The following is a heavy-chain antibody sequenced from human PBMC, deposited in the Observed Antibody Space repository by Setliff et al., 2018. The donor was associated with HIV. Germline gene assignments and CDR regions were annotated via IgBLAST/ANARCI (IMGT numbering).Heavy chain of an antibody. V-gene: IGHV1-46*01. J-gene: IGHJ4*02. Sequence: ASVKVSCKASGYTFTSYGISWVRQAPGRGLEWMGIIDPSGGSTTYAQKFQGRLTMTRDTSTSTVYMELSSLRSEDTAVYYCARAVASKNIRGEYYFDYWGQGTLVTVSS. CDR2: IDPSGGST. D-gene: IGHD3-16*01. CDR1: GYTFTSYG. CDR3: ARAVASKNIRGEYYFDY.